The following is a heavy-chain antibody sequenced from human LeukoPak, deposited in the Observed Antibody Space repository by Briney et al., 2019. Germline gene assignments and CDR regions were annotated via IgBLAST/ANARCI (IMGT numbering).Heavy chain of an antibody. Sequence: PGGSLRLSCAASGFTVSSNYMNWVRQAPGKGLEWVSYISSSGSTIYYADSVKGRFTISRDNDKHSLYLQMNSLRAEDTAVNYCARVNGLFDYWGQGTLVTVSS. CDR3: ARVNGLFDY. CDR2: ISSSGSTI. D-gene: IGHD2-8*01. J-gene: IGHJ4*02. CDR1: GFTVSSNY. V-gene: IGHV3-48*03.